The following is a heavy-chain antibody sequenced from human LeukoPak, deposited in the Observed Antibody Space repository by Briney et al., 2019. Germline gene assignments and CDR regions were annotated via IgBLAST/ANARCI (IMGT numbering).Heavy chain of an antibody. V-gene: IGHV4-59*08. CDR1: GGSISRYY. D-gene: IGHD2-2*01. J-gene: IGHJ6*03. Sequence: PSETLSLTCTISGGSISRYYWSWIRQPPGKGLEWIGYIYYSGSTNYSPSLKSRVTISVDTSKNQFSLKLSSVTAADTAVYYCARHIQAPAAPMDVWGKGTTVTVSS. CDR3: ARHIQAPAAPMDV. CDR2: IYYSGST.